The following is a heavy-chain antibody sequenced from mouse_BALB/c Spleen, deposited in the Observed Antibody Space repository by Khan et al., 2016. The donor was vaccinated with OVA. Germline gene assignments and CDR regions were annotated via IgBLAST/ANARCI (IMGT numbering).Heavy chain of an antibody. CDR3: ARDGYRYNYAMDY. J-gene: IGHJ4*01. CDR1: GYSITSDYA. V-gene: IGHV3-2*02. Sequence: EAQLQESGPGLVNPSQSLSLTCTVTGYSITSDYAWNWIRQFPGNKLEWMGYINYSGSTNYNPALKSRISITRDTSKNQFFLQLNSVTTEDTATYYCARDGYRYNYAMDYWGQGTSVTVSS. D-gene: IGHD2-3*01. CDR2: INYSGST.